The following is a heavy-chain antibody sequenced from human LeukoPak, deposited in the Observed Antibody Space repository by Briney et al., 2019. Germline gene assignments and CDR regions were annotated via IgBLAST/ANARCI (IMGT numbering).Heavy chain of an antibody. V-gene: IGHV4-31*03. CDR1: GGSISSGGYY. Sequence: SETLSLTCTVSGGSISSGGYYWSWIRQHPGKGLEWIGYIYYSGSTYYNPSLKSRVTISVDTSKNQFSLKLSSVTATDTAVYYCARASGDYYYGMDVWGKGTTVTVSS. CDR2: IYYSGST. CDR3: ARASGDYYYGMDV. D-gene: IGHD4-17*01. J-gene: IGHJ6*04.